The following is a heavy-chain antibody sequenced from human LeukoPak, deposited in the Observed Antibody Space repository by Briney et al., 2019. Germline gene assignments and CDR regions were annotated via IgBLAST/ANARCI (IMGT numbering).Heavy chain of an antibody. CDR2: ISSSGSTI. J-gene: IGHJ4*02. D-gene: IGHD3-22*01. V-gene: IGHV3-11*01. CDR3: AKAPYYDSSGFTSPYYFDY. CDR1: GFTFSDYY. Sequence: GGSLRLSCAASGFTFSDYYMSWIRQAPGKGLEWVSYISSSGSTIYYADSVKGRFTISRDNAKNSLYLQMNSLRAEDTALYYCAKAPYYDSSGFTSPYYFDYWGQGTLVTVSS.